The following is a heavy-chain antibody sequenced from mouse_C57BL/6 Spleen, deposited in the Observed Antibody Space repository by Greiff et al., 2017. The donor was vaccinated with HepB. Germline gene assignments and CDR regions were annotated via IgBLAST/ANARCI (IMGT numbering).Heavy chain of an antibody. J-gene: IGHJ2*01. V-gene: IGHV5-4*01. Sequence: EVMLVESGGGLVKPGGSLKLSCAASGFTFSSYAMSWVRQTPEKRLEWVATISDGGSYTYYPDNVKGRFTISRDNAKNNLYLQMSHLKSEDTAMYYCARDPLYDYDPSDYWGQGTTLTVSS. D-gene: IGHD2-4*01. CDR1: GFTFSSYA. CDR3: ARDPLYDYDPSDY. CDR2: ISDGGSYT.